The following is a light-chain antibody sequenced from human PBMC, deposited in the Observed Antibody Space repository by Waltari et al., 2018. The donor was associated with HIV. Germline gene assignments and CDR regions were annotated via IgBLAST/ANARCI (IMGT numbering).Light chain of an antibody. CDR3: AAWDDSLRGRV. V-gene: IGLV1-47*01. J-gene: IGLJ3*02. Sequence: QSVLTQPPSASGTPGQRVTISCSGSSSNIGTNSVYWCQQLPGTTPNLLIYRSNPRPAGVPDRFSGSKSGTSGSLAISGLRSEDEADYYCAAWDDSLRGRVFGGGTKLTVL. CDR1: SSNIGTNS. CDR2: RSN.